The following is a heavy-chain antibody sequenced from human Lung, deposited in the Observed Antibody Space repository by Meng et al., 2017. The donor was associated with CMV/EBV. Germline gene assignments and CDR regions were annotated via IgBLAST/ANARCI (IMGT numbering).Heavy chain of an antibody. CDR1: GGSISSSNW. D-gene: IGHD6-19*01. Sequence: QVHLRGPAPGLGKPSGTLSLTCAVSGGSISSSNWWSWVRQPPGKGLEWIGEIYHSGSTNYNPSLKSRVAISVDKSKNQFSLKLSSVTAADTAVYYCASFPPPGKQWLVTDYWGQGTLVTVSS. CDR3: ASFPPPGKQWLVTDY. J-gene: IGHJ4*02. V-gene: IGHV4-4*02. CDR2: IYHSGST.